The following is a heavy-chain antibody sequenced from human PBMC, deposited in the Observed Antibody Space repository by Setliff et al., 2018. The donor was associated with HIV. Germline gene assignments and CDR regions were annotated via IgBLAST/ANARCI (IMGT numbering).Heavy chain of an antibody. CDR1: GGSLTNYY. J-gene: IGHJ4*02. V-gene: IGHV4-59*01. Sequence: SETLSLTCTLYGGSLTNYYWTWIRQSPEKGLEWIGYIYYSGSTNYNPSLKSRVTISVDTSKNQFSLKLSSVTAADTAVYYCARSNYYDSSGYLITLFDYWGQGTLVTVSS. CDR2: IYYSGST. CDR3: ARSNYYDSSGYLITLFDY. D-gene: IGHD3-22*01.